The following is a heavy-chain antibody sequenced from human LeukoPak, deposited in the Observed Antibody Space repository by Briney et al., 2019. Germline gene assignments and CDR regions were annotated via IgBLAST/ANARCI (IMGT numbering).Heavy chain of an antibody. D-gene: IGHD1-26*01. CDR2: ISGSGGST. CDR1: GLTFSNYA. J-gene: IGHJ4*02. CDR3: VKLPSGRYHDS. Sequence: PGGSLRLSCAASGLTFSNYAMSWVRQAPGKGLEWVSGISGSGGSTYYADSVKGRFTISRDNSKNTLYLQMNSLRADDTAVYYCVKLPSGRYHDSWGQGTLVTVSS. V-gene: IGHV3-23*01.